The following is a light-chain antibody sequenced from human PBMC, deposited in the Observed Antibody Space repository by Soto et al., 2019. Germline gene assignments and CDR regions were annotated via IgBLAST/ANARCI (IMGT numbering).Light chain of an antibody. Sequence: EIVLTQSPATLSLSPAERATLSCRASQSVDNYLVWYQQKPGQAPTLLIYDASNRATGIPARFSGSGSGTEFTLTISSLEPEDFAVYYCQQRINWPPAWAFGQGTKV. J-gene: IGKJ1*01. CDR3: QQRINWPPAWA. CDR1: QSVDNY. V-gene: IGKV3-11*01. CDR2: DAS.